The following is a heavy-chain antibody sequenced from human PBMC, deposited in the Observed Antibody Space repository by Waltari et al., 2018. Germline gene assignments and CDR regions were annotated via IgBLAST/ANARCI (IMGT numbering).Heavy chain of an antibody. Sequence: ETLSLTCTVSGGSISSYYWSWIRQPPGKGLEWIGYIYYSGSSNYNPSLKSRVTMSVDTSKNEFSLKLTSVTAADTAVYYCARGEMDLLGEAFDPWGQGTLVTVSS. CDR1: GGSISSYY. CDR2: IYYSGSS. CDR3: ARGEMDLLGEAFDP. D-gene: IGHD3-16*01. J-gene: IGHJ5*02. V-gene: IGHV4-59*01.